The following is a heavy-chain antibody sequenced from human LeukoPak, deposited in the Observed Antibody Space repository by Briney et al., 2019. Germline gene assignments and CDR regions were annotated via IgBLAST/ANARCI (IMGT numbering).Heavy chain of an antibody. CDR2: IYYSGST. CDR3: ARGFESEVVTYYYYGMDV. D-gene: IGHD3-22*01. V-gene: IGHV4-30-4*01. Sequence: PSQTLSLTCTVSGGSISSGDYYWSWIRQPPGKGLEWIGYIYYSGSTYYNPSLKSRVTISVDTSKNQFSLKLSSVTAADTAVYYCARGFESEVVTYYYYGMDVWGQGTTVTVSS. J-gene: IGHJ6*02. CDR1: GGSISSGDYY.